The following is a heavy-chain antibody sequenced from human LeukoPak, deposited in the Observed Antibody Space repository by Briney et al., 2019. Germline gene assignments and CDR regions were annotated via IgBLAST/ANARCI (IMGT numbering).Heavy chain of an antibody. CDR3: ARDRSYEIAAAGRGQYYYYGMDV. Sequence: GASVKVSCKASGYTFTSYAMNWVRQAPGQGLEWMGWINTNTGNPTYAQGFTGRFVFSLDTSVSTAYLQISSLKAEDTAVYYCARDRSYEIAAAGRGQYYYYGMDVWGQGTTVTVSS. CDR2: INTNTGNP. CDR1: GYTFTSYA. J-gene: IGHJ6*02. V-gene: IGHV7-4-1*02. D-gene: IGHD6-13*01.